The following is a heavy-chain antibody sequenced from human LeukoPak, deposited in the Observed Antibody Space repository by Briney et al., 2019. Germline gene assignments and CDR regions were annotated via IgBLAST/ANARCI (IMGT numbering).Heavy chain of an antibody. D-gene: IGHD6-19*01. V-gene: IGHV3-7*01. CDR1: EFTFSSYW. CDR2: IKQDGSEK. Sequence: EAGGSLRLSCAASEFTFSSYWMSWVRQAPGKGLEWVANIKQDGSEKYYVDSVKGRFTISRDNAKNSLYLQMNSLRAEDTAVYYCARDGGGYSSGWYFDYWGQGTLVTVSS. J-gene: IGHJ4*02. CDR3: ARDGGGYSSGWYFDY.